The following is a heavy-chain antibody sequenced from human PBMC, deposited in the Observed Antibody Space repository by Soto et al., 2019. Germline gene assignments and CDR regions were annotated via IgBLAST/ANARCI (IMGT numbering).Heavy chain of an antibody. D-gene: IGHD2-15*01. CDR3: GRHGSGGRTFGSLDS. CDR1: GDSISTYY. Sequence: SETLSLTCAVSGDSISTYYWSWIRQPPGKRLEWIGYIYYSGSTNQNPSLNSRVTMSVDTSKKQVSLKLTSVTAADTAVYYCGRHGSGGRTFGSLDSWGQGALVTVSS. J-gene: IGHJ4*02. V-gene: IGHV4-59*08. CDR2: IYYSGST.